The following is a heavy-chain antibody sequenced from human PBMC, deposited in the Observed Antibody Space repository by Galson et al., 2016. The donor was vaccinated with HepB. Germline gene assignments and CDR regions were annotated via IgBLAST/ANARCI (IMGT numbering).Heavy chain of an antibody. Sequence: SLRLSCAASGFTFSSYAMSWVRQAPGKGLEWVSVISAASNTYYTDSVKGRFTISRDNSKTTLYLEMNSLRVEDTAVYFYANYLGYGSGRPGYFHSWGQGTLVTVSS. CDR1: GFTFSSYA. CDR2: ISAASNT. J-gene: IGHJ4*02. V-gene: IGHV3-23*01. CDR3: ANYLGYGSGRPGYFHS. D-gene: IGHD3-10*01.